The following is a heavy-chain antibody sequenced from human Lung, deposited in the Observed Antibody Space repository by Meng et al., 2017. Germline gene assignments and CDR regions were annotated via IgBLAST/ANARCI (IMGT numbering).Heavy chain of an antibody. V-gene: IGHV4-39*01. J-gene: IGHJ5*02. CDR2: IGHSGIT. CDR1: GGSISTRGYY. Sequence: QPPLQESGPGLVKTSEALSLTCSVSGGSISTRGYYWGWIRQPPGKGLEWIGSIGHSGITYYTPSLKSRVTVSIDTSKSQFSLKLTSVTAADTAVYYCVRSSGWVRTGFDPWGQGTLVTVSA. CDR3: VRSSGWVRTGFDP. D-gene: IGHD6-19*01.